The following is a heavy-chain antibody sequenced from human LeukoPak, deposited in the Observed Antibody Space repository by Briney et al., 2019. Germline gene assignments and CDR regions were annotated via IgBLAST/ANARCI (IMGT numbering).Heavy chain of an antibody. CDR3: ARDISYGDYPNWFDP. Sequence: PGGSLRLSCAASGLTFSTYWMHWVRQAPGKGLVWVSRINSDGSSTSYADSVKGRFTISRDNAENTLYLQMNSLRAEDTAVYYCARDISYGDYPNWFDPWGQGTLVTVSS. CDR1: GLTFSTYW. D-gene: IGHD4-17*01. V-gene: IGHV3-74*01. J-gene: IGHJ5*02. CDR2: INSDGSST.